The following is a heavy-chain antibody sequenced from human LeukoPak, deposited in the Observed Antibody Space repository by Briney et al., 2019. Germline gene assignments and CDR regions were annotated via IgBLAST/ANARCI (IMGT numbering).Heavy chain of an antibody. Sequence: EASVKVSCKASGGTFSSYAISWVRQAPGQGLEWMGGIIPIFGTANYAQKFQGRVTITTDESTSTAYMELSSLRSEDTAVYYCARDNRWDYGGPGFDYWGQGTLVTVSS. CDR1: GGTFSSYA. CDR3: ARDNRWDYGGPGFDY. CDR2: IIPIFGTA. D-gene: IGHD4-23*01. J-gene: IGHJ4*02. V-gene: IGHV1-69*05.